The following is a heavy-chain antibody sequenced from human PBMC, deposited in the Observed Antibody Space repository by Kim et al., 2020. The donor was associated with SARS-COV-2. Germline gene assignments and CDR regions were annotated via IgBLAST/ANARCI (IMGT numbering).Heavy chain of an antibody. CDR3: AKENLTDDDYGDYYGMDV. CDR1: GFTFSSYA. CDR2: IYSGGSST. D-gene: IGHD4-17*01. J-gene: IGHJ6*02. Sequence: GGSLRLSCAASGFTFSSYAMSWVRQAPGKGLEWVSVIYSGGSSTYYADSVKGRFTISRDNSKNTLYLQMNSLRAEDTAVYYCAKENLTDDDYGDYYGMDVWGQGTTVTVSS. V-gene: IGHV3-23*03.